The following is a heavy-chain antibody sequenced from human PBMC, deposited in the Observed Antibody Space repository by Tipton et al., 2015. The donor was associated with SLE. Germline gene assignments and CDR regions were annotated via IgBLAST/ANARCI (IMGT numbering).Heavy chain of an antibody. J-gene: IGHJ2*01. CDR2: IYYSGST. CDR3: ARGGSSGYGSYWYFDL. D-gene: IGHD3-22*01. CDR1: GGSISSGGYY. Sequence: TLSLTCTVSGGSISSGGYYWSWIRQHSGKGLEWIGYIYYSGSTYYNPSLKSRVTISVDTSENQFSLKLSSVTAADTAVYYCARGGSSGYGSYWYFDLWGRGTLVTVSS. V-gene: IGHV4-31*03.